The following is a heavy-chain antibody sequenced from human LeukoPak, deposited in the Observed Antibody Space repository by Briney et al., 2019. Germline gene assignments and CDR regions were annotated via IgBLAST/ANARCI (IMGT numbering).Heavy chain of an antibody. CDR1: GYTFTSYG. V-gene: IGHV1-18*01. CDR3: ARDLLTYYPSGTTGYYFDC. J-gene: IGHJ4*02. CDR2: ISTYNGNT. Sequence: ASVKVSCKASGYTFTSYGISWVRQAPGQGLEWMGWISTYNGNTNYAQNLQGRVTMTTDTSTNTAYMELRSLRSDDTAVYYCARDLLTYYPSGTTGYYFDCWGQGTLVTVSS. D-gene: IGHD3-10*01.